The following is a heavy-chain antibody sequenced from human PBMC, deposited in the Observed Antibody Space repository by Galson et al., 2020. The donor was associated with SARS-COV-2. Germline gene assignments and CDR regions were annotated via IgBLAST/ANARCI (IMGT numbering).Heavy chain of an antibody. CDR2: ISYDGSNK. Sequence: GESLKISCAASGFTFSSYGMHWVRQAPGKGLEWVAVISYDGSNKYYADSVKGRFTISRDNSKNTLYLQMNSLRAEDTAVYYCAKVWDPTEKLLWFGELSLGGMDVWGQGTTVTVSS. CDR3: AKVWDPTEKLLWFGELSLGGMDV. J-gene: IGHJ6*02. CDR1: GFTFSSYG. D-gene: IGHD3-10*01. V-gene: IGHV3-30*18.